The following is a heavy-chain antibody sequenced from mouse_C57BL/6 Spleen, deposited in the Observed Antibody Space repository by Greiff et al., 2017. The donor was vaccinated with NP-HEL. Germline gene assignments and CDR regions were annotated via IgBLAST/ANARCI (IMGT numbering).Heavy chain of an antibody. CDR1: GYTFTDYE. V-gene: IGHV1-15*01. J-gene: IGHJ2*01. CDR3: TTDCYGSSIASFDY. Sequence: SGAELVRPGASVTLSCKASGYTFTDYEMHWVKQTPVHGLEWIGAIDPETGGTAYNQKFKGKAILTADKSSSTAYMELRSLTSEDSAVYYCTTDCYGSSIASFDYWGKGTTLTVSS. D-gene: IGHD1-1*01. CDR2: IDPETGGT.